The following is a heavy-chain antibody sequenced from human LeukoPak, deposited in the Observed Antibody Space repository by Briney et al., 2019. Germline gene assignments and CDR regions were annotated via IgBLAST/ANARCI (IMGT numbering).Heavy chain of an antibody. CDR1: GGSISSGGYS. D-gene: IGHD2-15*01. CDR3: ARENIVVVVAATQSSAFDI. CDR2: IYHSGST. Sequence: PSQTLSLTCAVSGGSISSGGYSWSWIRQPPGKGLEWIGYIYHSGSTYYNPSLKSRVTISVDRSKNQFSLKLSSVTAADTAVYYCARENIVVVVAATQSSAFDIWGQGTMVTVSS. J-gene: IGHJ3*02. V-gene: IGHV4-30-2*01.